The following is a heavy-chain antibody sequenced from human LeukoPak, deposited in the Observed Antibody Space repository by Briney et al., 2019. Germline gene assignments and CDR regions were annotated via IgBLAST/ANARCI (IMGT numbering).Heavy chain of an antibody. J-gene: IGHJ4*02. Sequence: GESPKISCKGSGYSFTSYWIGWVRQMPGKGLEWMGIIYPGDSDTRYSPSFQGQVTISADKSISTAYLQWSSLKASDTAMYYCARRPRTYSSGWYYFDYWGQGTLVTVSS. CDR1: GYSFTSYW. CDR2: IYPGDSDT. CDR3: ARRPRTYSSGWYYFDY. D-gene: IGHD6-19*01. V-gene: IGHV5-51*01.